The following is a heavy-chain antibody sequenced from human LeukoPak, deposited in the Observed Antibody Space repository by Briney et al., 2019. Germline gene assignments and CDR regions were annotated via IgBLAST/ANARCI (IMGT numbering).Heavy chain of an antibody. D-gene: IGHD3-22*01. CDR2: IWYDGSNK. CDR3: ARDQYYYDSSGYYYFDY. V-gene: IGHV3-33*01. CDR1: GFTFSSYG. Sequence: GGSLRLSCAASGFTFSSYGMHWVRQAPGKGLEWVAVIWYDGSNKYYADSVEGRFTISRDNSKNTLYLQMNSLRAEDTAVYYCARDQYYYDSSGYYYFDYWGQGTLVTVSS. J-gene: IGHJ4*02.